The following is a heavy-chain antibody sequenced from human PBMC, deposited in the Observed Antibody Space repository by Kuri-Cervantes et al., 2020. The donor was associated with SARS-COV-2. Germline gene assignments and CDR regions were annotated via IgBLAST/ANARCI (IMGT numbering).Heavy chain of an antibody. CDR3: ASSPARYYYDSSGYLGY. V-gene: IGHV4-34*01. CDR2: INHSGST. D-gene: IGHD3-22*01. J-gene: IGHJ4*02. Sequence: ESLKISCAVYGGSFGGYYWSWIRQPPGKGLEWIGEINHSGSTNYNPSLKSRVTISVDTSKNQFSLKLSSVTAADTAVYYCASSPARYYYDSSGYLGYWGQGTLVTVSS. CDR1: GGSFGGYY.